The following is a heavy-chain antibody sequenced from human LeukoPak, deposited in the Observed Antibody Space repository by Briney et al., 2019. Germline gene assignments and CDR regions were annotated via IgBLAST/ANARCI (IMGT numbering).Heavy chain of an antibody. CDR3: ARRSYGDYVPVDY. Sequence: SETLSLTCTVSGGSISGSSSYWGWIRQPPGKGLEWIGSIYYSGSTYYNPSLKSRVTISVDTSKNQFSLKLSSVTAADTAVYYCARRSYGDYVPVDYWGQGTLVTVSS. CDR2: IYYSGST. D-gene: IGHD4-17*01. V-gene: IGHV4-39*01. CDR1: GGSISGSSSY. J-gene: IGHJ4*02.